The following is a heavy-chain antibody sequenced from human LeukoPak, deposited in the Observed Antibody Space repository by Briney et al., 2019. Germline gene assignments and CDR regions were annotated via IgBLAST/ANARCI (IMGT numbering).Heavy chain of an antibody. J-gene: IGHJ4*02. D-gene: IGHD3-10*01. CDR2: ISGSGGST. CDR3: AKDYGSGSYATAYYFDY. V-gene: IGHV3-23*01. Sequence: GGSLRLSCAASGFTFSSYGMSWVRQAPGKGLEWVSAISGSGGSTYYADSVKGRFTISRDNSKNTLYLQMNSLRAEDTAVYYCAKDYGSGSYATAYYFDYWGQGTLVTVSS. CDR1: GFTFSSYG.